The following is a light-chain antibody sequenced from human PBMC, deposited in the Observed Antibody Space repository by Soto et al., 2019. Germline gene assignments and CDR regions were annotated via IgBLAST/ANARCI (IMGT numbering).Light chain of an antibody. CDR3: QQRNIWPPVT. V-gene: IGKV3-11*01. CDR2: GAF. J-gene: IGKJ5*01. Sequence: EIVLPQSPATLSLSPGERATLSCRASPSVPNYLAWYQQKPGQAPRLIIYGAFNKATGIPARFSGSGSWSDFTLTISSREPEDVAVYYCQQRNIWPPVTFGQGTRLEIK. CDR1: PSVPNY.